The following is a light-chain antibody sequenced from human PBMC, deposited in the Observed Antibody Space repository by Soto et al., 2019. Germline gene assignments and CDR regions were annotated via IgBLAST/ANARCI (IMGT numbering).Light chain of an antibody. CDR1: SRDVGAYDY. J-gene: IGLJ1*01. Sequence: QSVLAQPASVSGSPGQSITISCTGTSRDVGAYDYVSWYLQYPDKAPQLLIYYVDHRPSGVSSRFSGSKSGNTASLTISGLQAEYEGDYYCCSYADGSIYFFGTGTK. V-gene: IGLV2-14*03. CDR3: CSYADGSIYF. CDR2: YVD.